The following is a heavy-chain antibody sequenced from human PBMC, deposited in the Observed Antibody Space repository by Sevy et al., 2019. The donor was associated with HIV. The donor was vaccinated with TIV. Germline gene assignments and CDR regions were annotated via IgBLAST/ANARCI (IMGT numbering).Heavy chain of an antibody. CDR2: TNGRGSST. D-gene: IGHD3-22*01. CDR3: AKVDSSGYYSVSGFDY. CDR1: GFTFSSYA. Sequence: GGSLRLSCTASGFTFSSYAMTWVRQAPGKGLEWVSVTNGRGSSTYYADSVKGRFTISRDNSKNTLYLQMNSLRAEDTAVYYCAKVDSSGYYSVSGFDYWGQGTLVTVSS. V-gene: IGHV3-23*01. J-gene: IGHJ4*02.